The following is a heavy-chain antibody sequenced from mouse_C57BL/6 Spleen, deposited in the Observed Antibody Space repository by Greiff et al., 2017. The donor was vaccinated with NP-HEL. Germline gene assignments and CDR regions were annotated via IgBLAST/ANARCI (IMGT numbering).Heavy chain of an antibody. CDR2: IYPGDGDT. V-gene: IGHV1-82*01. D-gene: IGHD1-1*01. CDR1: GYAFSSSW. Sequence: QVQLQQSGPELVKPGASVKISCKASGYAFSSSWLNWVKQRPGKGLEWIGRIYPGDGDTNYNGKFKGKATLTADKSSSTAYMQLSSLTSEDSAVYFCARYTNRYGRDYWGQGTTLTVSS. CDR3: ARYTNRYGRDY. J-gene: IGHJ2*01.